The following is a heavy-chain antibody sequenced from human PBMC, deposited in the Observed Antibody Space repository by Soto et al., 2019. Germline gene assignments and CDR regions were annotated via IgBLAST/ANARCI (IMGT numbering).Heavy chain of an antibody. V-gene: IGHV3-74*01. D-gene: IGHD3-22*01. CDR2: INSDGSST. J-gene: IGHJ4*02. CDR1: GFTFSSYW. Sequence: GGSLRLSCAASGFTFSSYWMHWVRQAPGKGLVWVSRINSDGSSTSYADSVKGRFTISRDNAKNTLYLQMNSLRAEDTAVYYCARAYYYDSSGYYQNYFDYWGQGTLVTVSS. CDR3: ARAYYYDSSGYYQNYFDY.